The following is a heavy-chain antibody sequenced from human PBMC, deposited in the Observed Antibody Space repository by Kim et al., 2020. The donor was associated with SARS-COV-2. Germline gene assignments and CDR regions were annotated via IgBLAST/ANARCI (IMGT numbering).Heavy chain of an antibody. V-gene: IGHV3-23*01. CDR3: AKDQDILTGYYYYGMDV. D-gene: IGHD3-9*01. CDR1: GFTFSSYA. Sequence: GGSLRLSCAASGFTFSSYAMSWVRQAPGKGLEWVSAISGSGGSTYYADSVKGRFTISRDNSKNTLYLQMNSLRAEDTAVYYCAKDQDILTGYYYYGMDVWGQGTTVTVSS. J-gene: IGHJ6*02. CDR2: ISGSGGST.